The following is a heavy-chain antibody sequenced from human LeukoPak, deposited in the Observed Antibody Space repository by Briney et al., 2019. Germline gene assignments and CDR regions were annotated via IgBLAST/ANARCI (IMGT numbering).Heavy chain of an antibody. D-gene: IGHD5-12*01. CDR1: GASISSYF. CDR3: ARVSGYDWESFYDY. J-gene: IGHJ4*02. Sequence: SETLSLTCTVSGASISSYFWTWIRQSPGKGLEWIGYISNIGTTNYNPSLKSRVTISGDTSKNQFSLKLRSVTAADTAVYYCARVSGYDWESFYDYWGQGTLVTVSS. V-gene: IGHV4-59*01. CDR2: ISNIGTT.